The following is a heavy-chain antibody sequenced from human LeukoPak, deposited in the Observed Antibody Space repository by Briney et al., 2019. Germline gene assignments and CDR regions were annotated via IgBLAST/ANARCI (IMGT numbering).Heavy chain of an antibody. CDR1: GFTFSSYG. CDR2: MSGSGGST. V-gene: IGHV3-23*01. CDR3: AKQAVAPFYYNYYYMDV. Sequence: PGGSLRLSCAASGFTFSSYGMSWVRQAPGKGREWVSSMSGSGGSTYYADSVKGRFSISRDNSKNTLYLQMNRLRAEDTAVYYCAKQAVAPFYYNYYYMDVWGKGTTATIS. D-gene: IGHD6-19*01. J-gene: IGHJ6*03.